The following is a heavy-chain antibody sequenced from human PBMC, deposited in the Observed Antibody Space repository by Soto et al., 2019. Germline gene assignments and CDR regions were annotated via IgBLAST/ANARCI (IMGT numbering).Heavy chain of an antibody. CDR2: MNPNSGNT. CDR3: AREISYGLDV. V-gene: IGHV1-8*01. Sequence: QVQLVQSGAEVKKPGASVKVSCKASGYTFTSYDLNWVRQATGQGLEWMGWMNPNSGNTGYAQKFQGRGTMNRNTSSPTAYMALSSLRSEDTAVYYCAREISYGLDVWGQGTTVPVSS. CDR1: GYTFTSYD. J-gene: IGHJ6*02.